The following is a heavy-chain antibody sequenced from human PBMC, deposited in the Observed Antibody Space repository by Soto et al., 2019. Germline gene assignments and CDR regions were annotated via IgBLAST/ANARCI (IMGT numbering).Heavy chain of an antibody. D-gene: IGHD2-2*01. CDR2: ISGSGGST. CDR3: AKEQTHSEADTSSIFDY. CDR1: GFTFINYP. Sequence: LRLSCAASGFTFINYPMTWVRQAPGKGLEWVSSISGSGGSTYYADSVKGRFTISRDNPKNTISLQMNSLRAEDTAVYYCAKEQTHSEADTSSIFDYWGQGTLVTVSS. V-gene: IGHV3-23*01. J-gene: IGHJ4*02.